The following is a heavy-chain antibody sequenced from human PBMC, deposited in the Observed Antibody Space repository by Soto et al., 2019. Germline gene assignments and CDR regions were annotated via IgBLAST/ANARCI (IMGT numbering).Heavy chain of an antibody. D-gene: IGHD3-3*01. CDR2: IYWDDDK. V-gene: IGHV2-5*02. CDR3: ADTGLRPVFRLVTTTAIYFDF. CDR1: GFSLTTSRVG. J-gene: IGHJ4*02. Sequence: QITLNESGPTQGKPRQTLTLTCTFSGFSLTTSRVGVGWIRQSPGKAPEWLALIYWDDDKSYRPSLKSSLTITKYASKRQVVLTLADLDPADTATYACADTGLRPVFRLVTTTAIYFDFWGKGAPVAVS.